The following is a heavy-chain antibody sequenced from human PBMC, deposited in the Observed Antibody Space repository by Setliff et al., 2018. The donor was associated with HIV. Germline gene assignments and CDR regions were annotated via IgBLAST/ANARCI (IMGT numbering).Heavy chain of an antibody. V-gene: IGHV3-74*01. CDR3: ARSQNYYDTSGSSY. Sequence: GGSLRLSSAASGFTFSSYWMHWVRQAPGKGLVWVSRMNSDGSSTNYADSVKGRFTISRDNAKSTLYLQMNSLRAEDTAVYYCARSQNYYDTSGSSYWGQGTLVTVSS. J-gene: IGHJ4*02. D-gene: IGHD3-22*01. CDR2: MNSDGSST. CDR1: GFTFSSYW.